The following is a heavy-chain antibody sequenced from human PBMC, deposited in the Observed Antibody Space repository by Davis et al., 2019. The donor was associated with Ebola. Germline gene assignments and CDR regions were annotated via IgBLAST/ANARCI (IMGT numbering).Heavy chain of an antibody. CDR3: ARVYNWGFDF. CDR2: ISGGYT. Sequence: GGSLRLSCAASGFTFSSYWMSWVRQAPGKGLEWVAYISGGYTYYAESVKGRFTTSRDSAKDSLYLHMDSLRDDDTAVYYCARVYNWGFDFWGQGTLVTVSS. CDR1: GFTFSSYW. V-gene: IGHV3-48*02. D-gene: IGHD1-20*01. J-gene: IGHJ4*02.